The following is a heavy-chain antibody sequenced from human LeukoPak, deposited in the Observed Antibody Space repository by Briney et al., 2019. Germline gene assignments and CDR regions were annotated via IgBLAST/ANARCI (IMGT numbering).Heavy chain of an antibody. Sequence: ASVKVSCKVSGYTLTELSMHWVRQAPGKGLEWMGGFDPEDGETIYAQKFQGRVTMTEDTSTDTAYMELSSLRSEDTAVYYCATVRHYYGSGSYTSFQHWGQGTLVTVSS. D-gene: IGHD3-10*01. CDR1: GYTLTELS. J-gene: IGHJ1*01. CDR3: ATVRHYYGSGSYTSFQH. V-gene: IGHV1-24*01. CDR2: FDPEDGET.